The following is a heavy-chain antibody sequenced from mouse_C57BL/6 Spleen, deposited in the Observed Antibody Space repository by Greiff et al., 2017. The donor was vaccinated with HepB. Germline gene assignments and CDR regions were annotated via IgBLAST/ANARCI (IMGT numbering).Heavy chain of an antibody. Sequence: EVQRVESGPELVKPGASVKMSCKASGYTFTDYNMHWVKQSHGKSLEWIGYINPNNGGTSYNQKFKGKATLTVNKSSSTAYMELRSLTSEDSAVYYCARSSYSNVFAYWGQGTLVTVSA. J-gene: IGHJ3*01. CDR1: GYTFTDYN. CDR2: INPNNGGT. D-gene: IGHD2-5*01. V-gene: IGHV1-22*01. CDR3: ARSSYSNVFAY.